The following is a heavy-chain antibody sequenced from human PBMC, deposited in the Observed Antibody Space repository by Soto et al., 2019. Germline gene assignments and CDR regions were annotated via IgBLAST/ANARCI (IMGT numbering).Heavy chain of an antibody. CDR3: ARAPGPYYYDRSGYYYVGWFDP. V-gene: IGHV1-2*02. J-gene: IGHJ5*02. Sequence: ASVKVSCKASGYTFTGYYMHWVRQAPGQGLEWMGWINPNSGGTNYAQKFQGRVTMTRDTSISTAYMELSRLRSDDTAVYYCARAPGPYYYDRSGYYYVGWFDPWGQGTLVTVSS. CDR1: GYTFTGYY. D-gene: IGHD3-22*01. CDR2: INPNSGGT.